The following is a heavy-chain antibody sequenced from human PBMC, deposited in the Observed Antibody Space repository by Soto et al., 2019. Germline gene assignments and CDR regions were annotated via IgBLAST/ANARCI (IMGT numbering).Heavy chain of an antibody. J-gene: IGHJ4*02. D-gene: IGHD3-3*01. Sequence: GSGPTLVNPTQTLTLTCTFSGFSLSTSGVGVGWIRQPPGKALEWLALIYWDDDKRYRPALKSRLTITKDTSKNPVVLTLTKLDTVDTATYYCALGLRTTYYTRFFDFSGQGTLVTVSS. CDR3: ALGLRTTYYTRFFDF. V-gene: IGHV2-5*02. CDR2: IYWDDDK. CDR1: GFSLSTSGVG.